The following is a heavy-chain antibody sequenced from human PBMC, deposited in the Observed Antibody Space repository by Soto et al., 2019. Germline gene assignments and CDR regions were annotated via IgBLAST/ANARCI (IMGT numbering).Heavy chain of an antibody. CDR1: GYSISSSNW. V-gene: IGHV4-28*01. CDR2: SYSSGTT. J-gene: IGHJ4*02. CDR3: ARRANQGPIDY. Sequence: QVQLQESGPGLVKPSETLSLTCAVSGYSISSSNWWGWIRHPPGKGLEWLGYSYSSGTTYYNPSLKSRVTMSVDASNNQFSLKLTSVTAVDTAVYYCARRANQGPIDYGGQGTLGTVSS.